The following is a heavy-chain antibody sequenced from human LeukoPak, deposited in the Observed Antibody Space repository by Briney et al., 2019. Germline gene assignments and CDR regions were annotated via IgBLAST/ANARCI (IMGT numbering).Heavy chain of an antibody. CDR2: INPNSGGT. V-gene: IGHV1-2*02. Sequence: GASVKVSCKASGYTFTGYYMHWVRQAPGQGLEWMGWINPNSGGTNYAQKFQGRVTMTRDTSISTAYMELSRLRSDDTAVYYCARALTYYDFWSGYFRQGLPSWVDPWGQGTLVTVSS. J-gene: IGHJ5*02. CDR1: GYTFTGYY. D-gene: IGHD3-3*01. CDR3: ARALTYYDFWSGYFRQGLPSWVDP.